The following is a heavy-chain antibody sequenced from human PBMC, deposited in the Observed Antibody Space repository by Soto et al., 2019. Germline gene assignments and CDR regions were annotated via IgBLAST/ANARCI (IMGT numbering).Heavy chain of an antibody. V-gene: IGHV5-51*01. CDR3: ARTYYYGSGSYSEKNYYYGMDA. Sequence: LGESLKISCKGSGYSFTSYWIGWVRQMPGKGLEWMGIIYPGDSDTRYSPSFQGQVTISADKSISTAYLQWSSLKASDTAMYYCARTYYYGSGSYSEKNYYYGMDAWGQGTTVTVSS. CDR2: IYPGDSDT. CDR1: GYSFTSYW. J-gene: IGHJ6*02. D-gene: IGHD3-10*01.